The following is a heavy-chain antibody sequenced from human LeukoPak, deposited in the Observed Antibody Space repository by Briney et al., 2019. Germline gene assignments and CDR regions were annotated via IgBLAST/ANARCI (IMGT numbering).Heavy chain of an antibody. J-gene: IGHJ4*02. CDR3: ARHLGGSSRTDC. CDR1: GGXISSTPYY. CDR2: IHRTGSA. V-gene: IGHV4-39*01. D-gene: IGHD2-2*01. Sequence: SETLSLTCTVSGGXISSTPYYWDWIRQPPGKGLEWLGTIHRTGSAHYKPSLKSRVTLSVDTSKNQFSLELSSVTAADTAVYYCARHLGGSSRTDCWGQGTLVTVSS.